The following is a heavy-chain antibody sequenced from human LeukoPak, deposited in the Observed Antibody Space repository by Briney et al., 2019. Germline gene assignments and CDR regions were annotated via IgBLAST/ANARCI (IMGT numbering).Heavy chain of an antibody. D-gene: IGHD3-10*01. Sequence: PSETLSLTCAVYGGSFSGYYWRWIRQPPGKGLEWIGEINHSGSTNYNPSLRSRVTISVDTSKNQFSLKLSSVTAADTAVYYCARALSMVRGLANWFDPWGQGTLVTVSS. J-gene: IGHJ5*02. CDR1: GGSFSGYY. CDR3: ARALSMVRGLANWFDP. CDR2: INHSGST. V-gene: IGHV4-34*01.